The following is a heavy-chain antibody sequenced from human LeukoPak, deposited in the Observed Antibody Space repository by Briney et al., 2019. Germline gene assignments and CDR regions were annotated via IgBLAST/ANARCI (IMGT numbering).Heavy chain of an antibody. D-gene: IGHD1-20*01. V-gene: IGHV1-46*01. CDR2: INPSGGST. J-gene: IGHJ4*02. CDR1: GYTFTSYY. CDR3: ARGNLEGNWNDLLAPY. Sequence: ASVKVSCKASGYTFTSYYMHWVRQAPGQGLEWMGIINPSGGSTSNAQKFLGRVSLTRDTSTSTVYMELSSLRSEDTAVYYCARGNLEGNWNDLLAPYWGQGTLVTVSS.